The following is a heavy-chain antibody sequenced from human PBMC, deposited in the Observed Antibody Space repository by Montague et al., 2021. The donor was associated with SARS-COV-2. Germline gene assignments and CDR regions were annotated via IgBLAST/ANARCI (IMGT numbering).Heavy chain of an antibody. J-gene: IGHJ4*02. CDR2: ISGSADIT. Sequence: SLRLSCAASGFTFRNYAMIWVRQAPGKGLEWVSGISGSADITYYADSVKGRFTISRDNSKNTLYLQMSSLRAGDTAVYYCAKDREVATGGLYYFDYWGQGTLVTVSS. D-gene: IGHD5-24*01. V-gene: IGHV3-23*01. CDR3: AKDREVATGGLYYFDY. CDR1: GFTFRNYA.